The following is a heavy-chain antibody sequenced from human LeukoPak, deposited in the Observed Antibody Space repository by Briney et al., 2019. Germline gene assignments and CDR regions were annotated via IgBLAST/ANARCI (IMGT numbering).Heavy chain of an antibody. D-gene: IGHD3-22*01. V-gene: IGHV1-69*13. CDR1: GGTFSSYA. CDR3: ARDLTYDSSGYYSLAYFDY. CDR2: IIPIFGTA. Sequence: SVKVSCKASGGTFSSYAISWVRQAPGQGLEWMGGIIPIFGTANYAQKFQSRVTITADESTSTAYMELSSLRSEDTAVYYCARDLTYDSSGYYSLAYFDYWGQGTLVTVSS. J-gene: IGHJ4*02.